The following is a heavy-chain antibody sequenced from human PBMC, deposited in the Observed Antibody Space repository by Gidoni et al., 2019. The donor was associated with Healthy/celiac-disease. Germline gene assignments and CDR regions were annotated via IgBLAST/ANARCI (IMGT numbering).Heavy chain of an antibody. CDR3: AREVEEQWFEAY. CDR2: IMRSSSYI. D-gene: IGHD6-19*01. J-gene: IGHJ4*02. CDR1: GCTLISYS. Sequence: EVQLVESGGGLVKPGGSLRLSCAASGCTLISYSMTWVRQAPGTGLEWVSSIMRSSSYIYYADSVKGRFTISRDNAKNSLYLQMNSLRAEGTGVYYCAREVEEQWFEAYWGQGTLVTVSS. V-gene: IGHV3-21*01.